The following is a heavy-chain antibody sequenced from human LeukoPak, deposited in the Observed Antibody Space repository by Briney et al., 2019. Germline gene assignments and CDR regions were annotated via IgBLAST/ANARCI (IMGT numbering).Heavy chain of an antibody. CDR3: ARLGVVPAAIGGFDY. V-gene: IGHV4-39*01. CDR2: IYYSGST. Sequence: PSETLSLTCTVSGGSISNYYWGWIRQPPGKGLEWIGSIYYSGSTYYNPSLKSRVTISVDTSKNQFSLKLSSVTAADTAVYYCARLGVVPAAIGGFDYWGQGTLVTVSS. J-gene: IGHJ4*02. CDR1: GGSISNYY. D-gene: IGHD2-2*02.